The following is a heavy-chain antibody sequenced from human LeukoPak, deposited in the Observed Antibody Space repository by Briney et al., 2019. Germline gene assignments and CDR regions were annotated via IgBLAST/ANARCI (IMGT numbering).Heavy chain of an antibody. Sequence: ASVKVSCKASGYTFTSYGISWVRQAPGQGLEWMGWISAYNGNTNYAQKLQGRVTMTTDTSTSTAYMELGSLRSDDTAVYYCARDQGFGYYDYVWGSYRLYYFDYWGQGTLDTVSS. CDR2: ISAYNGNT. CDR3: ARDQGFGYYDYVWGSYRLYYFDY. CDR1: GYTFTSYG. V-gene: IGHV1-18*04. J-gene: IGHJ4*02. D-gene: IGHD3-16*02.